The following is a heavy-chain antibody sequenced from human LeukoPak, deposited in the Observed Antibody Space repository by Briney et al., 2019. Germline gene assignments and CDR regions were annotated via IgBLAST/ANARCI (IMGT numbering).Heavy chain of an antibody. D-gene: IGHD3-10*01. Sequence: SETLSLTCTVSGGSISSSSDYWGWIRQPPGKGLEWIANIYYSGSTFYNPSLKSRVTISVDTSKNQFSLKLSSVTAADTAVYYCARGRLGDNGSFDYWGQGTLVTASS. CDR3: ARGRLGDNGSFDY. J-gene: IGHJ4*02. V-gene: IGHV4-39*01. CDR2: IYYSGST. CDR1: GGSISSSSDY.